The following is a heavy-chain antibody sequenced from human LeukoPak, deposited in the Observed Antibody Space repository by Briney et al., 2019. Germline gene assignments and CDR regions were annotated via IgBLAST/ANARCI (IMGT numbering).Heavy chain of an antibody. V-gene: IGHV1-46*01. D-gene: IGHD5-24*01. J-gene: IGHJ3*02. CDR3: ARIRDGYNDAYDI. Sequence: GASVKVSCKASGYTFTNYYIHRVRQAPGQGLEWMGLINPGGDNTNYAQNFQGRVTMTRDTSASTVYMELSSLRSEDTAIYYCARIRDGYNDAYDIWGQGTVVTVPS. CDR2: INPGGDNT. CDR1: GYTFTNYY.